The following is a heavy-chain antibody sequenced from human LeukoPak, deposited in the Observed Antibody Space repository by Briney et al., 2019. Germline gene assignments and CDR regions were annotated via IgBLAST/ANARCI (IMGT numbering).Heavy chain of an antibody. CDR2: IYSSVTT. V-gene: IGHV4-4*09. CDR1: GAAIASNY. D-gene: IGHD6-13*01. J-gene: IGHJ5*02. CDR3: ARRRISAAGMGYNWFDP. Sequence: SETLSLTCTVSGAAIASNYWSWIRQPPGKGLEWIGYIYSSVTTNYNPSLKSRVTISVDTYKNQFSLKLSSVTAADTAVYYCARRRISAAGMGYNWFDPWGQGTLVTVSS.